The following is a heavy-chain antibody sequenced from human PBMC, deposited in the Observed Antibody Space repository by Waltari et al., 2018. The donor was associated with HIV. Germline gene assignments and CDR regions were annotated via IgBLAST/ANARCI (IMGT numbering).Heavy chain of an antibody. CDR2: NKNNGNSSTT. V-gene: IGHV3-72*01. D-gene: IGHD3-22*01. CDR3: ARTYHYDSSGADAFDV. Sequence: EVKLVESGGGLVQPGGSLRLSCAASGFTFSEHYMDWVRQAPGKGLVWVARNKNNGNSSTTECAESVEGRFTNSRGDSKNSLYLDMNSVKTEDTAVYDCARTYHYDSSGADAFDVCGQGTMVTVSS. CDR1: GFTFSEHY. J-gene: IGHJ3*01.